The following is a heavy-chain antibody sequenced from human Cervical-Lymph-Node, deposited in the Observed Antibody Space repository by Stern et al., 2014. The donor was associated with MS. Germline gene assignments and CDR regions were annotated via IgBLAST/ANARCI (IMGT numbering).Heavy chain of an antibody. CDR2: IDYKGNT. CDR3: ARDNDYGVNRVHVGFDY. Sequence: QVQLQESGPGLVKPSETLSLTCTVSGDSISGYYWTWIRQPPGKGLEWLGYIDYKGNTNYNPSLKSLVTISIDTSKNQFSLNLSSLTAADTAVYYCARDNDYGVNRVHVGFDYWGQGTLVTVSS. CDR1: GDSISGYY. J-gene: IGHJ4*02. D-gene: IGHD4-17*01. V-gene: IGHV4-59*01.